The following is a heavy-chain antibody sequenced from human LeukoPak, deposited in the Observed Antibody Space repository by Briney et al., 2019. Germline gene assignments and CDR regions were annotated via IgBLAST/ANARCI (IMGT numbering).Heavy chain of an antibody. CDR1: GYTFTSYY. J-gene: IGHJ4*02. Sequence: RASVKVSCKASGYTFTSYYMHWVRQAPGQGLEWMGIINPSGGSTSYAQKFQGRVTMTRDTSTSTVYMELSSLRSEDTAVYYCARDLFIATSGEGPGYWGQGTLVTVSS. CDR2: INPSGGST. V-gene: IGHV1-46*01. D-gene: IGHD6-13*01. CDR3: ARDLFIATSGEGPGY.